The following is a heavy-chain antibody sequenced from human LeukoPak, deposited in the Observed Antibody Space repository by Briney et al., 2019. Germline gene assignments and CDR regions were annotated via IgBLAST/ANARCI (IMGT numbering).Heavy chain of an antibody. Sequence: GGSLRLSCAASGFTFSSYWMSWVRRAPGKGLEWVANIKQDGSEKYYVDSVKGRFTISRDNAKNSLYLQMNSLRAEDTAVYYCARVVDIVATIWFDYWGQGTLVTVSS. CDR3: ARVVDIVATIWFDY. D-gene: IGHD5-12*01. CDR2: IKQDGSEK. V-gene: IGHV3-7*01. CDR1: GFTFSSYW. J-gene: IGHJ4*02.